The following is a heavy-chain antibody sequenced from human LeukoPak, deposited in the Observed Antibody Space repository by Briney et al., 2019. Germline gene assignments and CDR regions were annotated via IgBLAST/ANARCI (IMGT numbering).Heavy chain of an antibody. CDR2: IRYDGSNK. J-gene: IGHJ4*02. D-gene: IGHD3-10*01. Sequence: GGSLRLSCAASGFTFSSYWMHWVRQAPGKGLEWVAFIRYDGSNKYYADSVKGRFTISRDNAKNSLYLQMNSLRPEDTALYYCARTFGSGSYGEYYFDYWGQGTLVTVSS. V-gene: IGHV3-33*08. CDR3: ARTFGSGSYGEYYFDY. CDR1: GFTFSSYW.